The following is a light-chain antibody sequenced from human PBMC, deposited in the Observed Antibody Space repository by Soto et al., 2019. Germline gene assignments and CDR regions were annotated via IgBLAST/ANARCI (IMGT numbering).Light chain of an antibody. V-gene: IGKV1-39*01. CDR1: QGISNY. CDR2: DAS. Sequence: DIQMTQSPSSLSASVGDRVTITCQASQGISNYLNWYQQKPGKAPKLLXYDASNLETGVPSRFSGSGSGTDLTLTISSLQPEDFANYYCQQSYSTPPITFGQGTRLEIK. J-gene: IGKJ5*01. CDR3: QQSYSTPPIT.